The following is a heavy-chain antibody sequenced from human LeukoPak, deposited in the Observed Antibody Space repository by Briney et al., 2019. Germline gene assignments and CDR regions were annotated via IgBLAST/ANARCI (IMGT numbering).Heavy chain of an antibody. J-gene: IGHJ6*03. Sequence: SETLSLTCAVYSGSFSGYSWSWIRQPPGKGLEWIGEINHSGSINYNPSVRSRVTISEDTSKNQFSLKLSSVTAADTAVYYCARSYCGGDCSPWDYYYYMDVWGKGTTVTVSS. D-gene: IGHD2-21*01. CDR1: SGSFSGYS. V-gene: IGHV4-34*01. CDR2: INHSGSI. CDR3: ARSYCGGDCSPWDYYYYMDV.